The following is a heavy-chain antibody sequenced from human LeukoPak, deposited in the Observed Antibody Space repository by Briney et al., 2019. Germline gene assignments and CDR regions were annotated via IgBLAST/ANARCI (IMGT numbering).Heavy chain of an antibody. CDR1: GFTFSTYW. D-gene: IGHD6-19*01. V-gene: IGHV3-23*01. CDR3: AKGIYSSGWSYFDY. Sequence: GGSLRPSCVASGFTFSTYWMSWVRQAPGKGLEWVSTLSGSGITTYYADSVKGRFTISRDNSKNTLYLQMNGLRAEDTAVYYCAKGIYSSGWSYFDYWGHGTLVTVSS. CDR2: LSGSGITT. J-gene: IGHJ4*01.